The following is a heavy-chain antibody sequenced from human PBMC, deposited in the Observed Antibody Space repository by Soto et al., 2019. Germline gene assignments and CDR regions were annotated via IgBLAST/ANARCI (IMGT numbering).Heavy chain of an antibody. CDR2: INPNSGGT. CDR1: TYTFRVSH. D-gene: IGHD2-8*01. CDR3: AIGYCSNGVCYLDYYGLDG. Sequence: ASAVFSCPPSTYTFRVSHIHWVREAHEQLLEWMGWINPNSGGTNFAQSFQGRITMTRDTSITTAYMEMRSLRPDDTAVYYCAIGYCSNGVCYLDYYGLDGWGQETKVSISS. J-gene: IGHJ6*02. V-gene: IGHV1-2*02.